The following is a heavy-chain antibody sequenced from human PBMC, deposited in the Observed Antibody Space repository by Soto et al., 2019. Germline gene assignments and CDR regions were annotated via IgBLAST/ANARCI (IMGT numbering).Heavy chain of an antibody. CDR3: ARGRVGNAYFDY. CDR1: VFTFTSNS. CDR2: ITSSSSTI. Sequence: PGGSLRLSCASSVFTFTSNSMNCVRQSPGKWLEWISYITSSSSTIYYADSVKGRFTISRDNAKNSLYLQMNSLRDDDTAVYYCARGRVGNAYFDYWGPGALVTVS. D-gene: IGHD1-1*01. V-gene: IGHV3-48*02. J-gene: IGHJ4*02.